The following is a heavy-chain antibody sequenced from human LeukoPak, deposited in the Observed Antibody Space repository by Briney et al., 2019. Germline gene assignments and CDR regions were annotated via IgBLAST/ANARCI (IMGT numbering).Heavy chain of an antibody. V-gene: IGHV1-69*04. CDR2: IIPILGIA. D-gene: IGHD6-19*01. CDR1: GGTFSSYA. CDR3: ARDSHSRYSSVNWFDP. J-gene: IGHJ5*02. Sequence: SVKVSCKASGGTFSSYAISWVRQAPGQGLEWMGRIIPILGIANYAQKFQGRVTITADKSTSTAYMELSSLRSEDTAVYYCARDSHSRYSSVNWFDPWGQGTLVTVSS.